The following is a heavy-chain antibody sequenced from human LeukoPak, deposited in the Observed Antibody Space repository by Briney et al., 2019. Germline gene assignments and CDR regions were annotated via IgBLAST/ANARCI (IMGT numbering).Heavy chain of an antibody. J-gene: IGHJ5*02. CDR2: IYTSGST. D-gene: IGHD2-15*01. V-gene: IGHV4-4*07. Sequence: SETLSLTCTVSGGSISSYYWSWIRQPAGKGLEWIGRIYTSGSTNYNPSLKSRVTISVDTSKNQFSLKLSSVTAADTAVYYCARHPTLYCSGGSCKAYNWFDPWGQGTLVTVSS. CDR3: ARHPTLYCSGGSCKAYNWFDP. CDR1: GGSISSYY.